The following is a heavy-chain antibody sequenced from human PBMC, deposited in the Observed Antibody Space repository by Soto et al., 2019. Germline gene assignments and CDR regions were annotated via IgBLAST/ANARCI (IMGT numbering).Heavy chain of an antibody. CDR3: ARHVGYSYGPSYYYYGMDV. CDR2: IYYSGST. D-gene: IGHD5-18*01. V-gene: IGHV4-39*01. J-gene: IGHJ6*02. Sequence: SETLSLTCTVSGGSISSSSYYWGWIRQPPGKGLEWIGSIYYSGSTYYNTSLKSRVTISVDTSKNQFSLKLSSVTAADTAVYYCARHVGYSYGPSYYYYGMDVWGQGTTVTVSS. CDR1: GGSISSSSYY.